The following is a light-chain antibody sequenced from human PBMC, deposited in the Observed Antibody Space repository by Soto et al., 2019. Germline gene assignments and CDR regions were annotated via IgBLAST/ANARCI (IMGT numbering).Light chain of an antibody. Sequence: IVLTQSPATLSLSPGEIASLSCRASQSVTSYLAWYQQKPGQAPRLLIYGASTRAPGIPARFSGSGSGTEFTLTISSRQSEDFAVYDCQQYNNWTKTFGQGTKVDIK. V-gene: IGKV3-15*01. J-gene: IGKJ1*01. CDR1: QSVTSY. CDR2: GAS. CDR3: QQYNNWTKT.